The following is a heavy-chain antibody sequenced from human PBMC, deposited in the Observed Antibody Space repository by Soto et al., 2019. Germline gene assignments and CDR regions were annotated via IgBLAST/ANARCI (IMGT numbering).Heavy chain of an antibody. Sequence: QVQLVQSGAEVKKPGASVKVSCKASGYTFTSYDINWVRQATGQGLEWMGWMNPNSGNTGYAQKFQGRVTMTRNTSISTAYMELSSLRAEDQAVYYCARRGCSSSWYYYYYYGMDVWGQGTTVTVSS. CDR1: GYTFTSYD. CDR3: ARRGCSSSWYYYYYYGMDV. CDR2: MNPNSGNT. D-gene: IGHD6-13*01. J-gene: IGHJ6*02. V-gene: IGHV1-8*01.